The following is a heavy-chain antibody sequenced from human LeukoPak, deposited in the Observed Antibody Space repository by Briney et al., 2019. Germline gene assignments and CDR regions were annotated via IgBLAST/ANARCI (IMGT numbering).Heavy chain of an antibody. Sequence: GGSLRLSCAASGFTSSSYEMNWVRQAPGKGLEWVSYISSSGSTIYYADSVKGRFTFSRDNAKNSLYPQMNSLRAEDTAVYYCARDIKVRGVYFDYWGQGTLVTVSS. J-gene: IGHJ4*02. CDR2: ISSSGSTI. CDR3: ARDIKVRGVYFDY. D-gene: IGHD3-10*01. CDR1: GFTSSSYE. V-gene: IGHV3-48*03.